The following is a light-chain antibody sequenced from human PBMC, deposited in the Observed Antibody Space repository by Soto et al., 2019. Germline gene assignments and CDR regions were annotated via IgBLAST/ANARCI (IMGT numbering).Light chain of an antibody. CDR1: QSVLYSSNNKNY. CDR2: WAS. Sequence: DIVLTQSPDSLAVSLGERATINCKSSQSVLYSSNNKNYLAWYQQKPGQPPKLLIYWASTRESGVPDRFSGSRSGTYVTLTISSLQADDVAVYYWQHYYSTLTVGGGTKVEIK. J-gene: IGKJ4*01. V-gene: IGKV4-1*01. CDR3: QHYYSTLT.